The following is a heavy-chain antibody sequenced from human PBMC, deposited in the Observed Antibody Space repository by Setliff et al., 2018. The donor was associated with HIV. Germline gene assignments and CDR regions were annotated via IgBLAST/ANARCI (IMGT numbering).Heavy chain of an antibody. CDR2: IIPIFGTA. J-gene: IGHJ6*03. D-gene: IGHD3-10*01. CDR1: GGPFTSA. CDR3: ASDSPAARFEELEDHYYYFMDV. Sequence: GASVKVSCKASGGPFTSAFNWVRQVPGQGLERMGGIIPIFGTANYAQNFGGRVTITADQSTTTSYLQLNSLRFEDTAIYYCASDSPAARFEELEDHYYYFMDVWGKGTRSPSP. V-gene: IGHV1-69*13.